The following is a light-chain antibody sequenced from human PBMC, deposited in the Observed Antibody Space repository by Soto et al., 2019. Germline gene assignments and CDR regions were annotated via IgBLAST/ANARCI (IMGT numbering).Light chain of an antibody. V-gene: IGKV3-20*01. J-gene: IGKJ4*01. CDR2: GAS. Sequence: EIVLTQSPGTLSLSPGERATLSCRASQSVSSTYLAWFQQKPGQAPRLLIFGASSRATGIPDRFSGSGSGTDFALTISGLEPEDFAVYYCQHYDNSPPLTFGGGTKAALTFGGGTKVEVK. CDR3: QHYDNSPPLTFGGGTKAALT. CDR1: QSVSSTY.